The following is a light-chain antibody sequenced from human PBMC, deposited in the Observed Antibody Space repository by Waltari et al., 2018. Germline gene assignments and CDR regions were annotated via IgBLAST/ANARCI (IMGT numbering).Light chain of an antibody. J-gene: IGKJ1*01. V-gene: IGKV3-20*01. CDR2: DAS. Sequence: EIVLTQSPGTLSLSPGERATLSCRASQRVGKSLAWYQQRPGQAPRLLIYDASTRATGTPGRFSGSGFGTDVSLAISSLEPEDFAVYFCQHYVNLPVTFGQGTKVEI. CDR3: QHYVNLPVT. CDR1: QRVGKS.